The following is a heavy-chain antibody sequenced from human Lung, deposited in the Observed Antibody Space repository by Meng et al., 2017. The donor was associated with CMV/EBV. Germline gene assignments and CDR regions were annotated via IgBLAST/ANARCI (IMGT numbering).Heavy chain of an antibody. J-gene: IGHJ4*02. CDR2: IYRSGST. V-gene: IGHV4-4*02. Sequence: SETLSLTCAVSGVSISTDNWWSWVRQPPGKGLEWIGEIYRSGSTNYSPSLKSRVTISIDRSKNQFSLRLTSVTAADTAVYYCAKEWLDATTGQFDYWGQGHXVTVDS. CDR1: GVSISTDNW. D-gene: IGHD1-26*01. CDR3: AKEWLDATTGQFDY.